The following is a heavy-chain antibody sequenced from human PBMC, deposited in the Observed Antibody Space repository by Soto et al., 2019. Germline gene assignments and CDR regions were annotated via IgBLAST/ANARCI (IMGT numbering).Heavy chain of an antibody. CDR3: VGELSSRRLDY. Sequence: QVQLVDSGGGMVQPGTSLRLSCAASGFIFSNHAMHRVRQAPGKGLEWVAGIAYDGSSQYYADSVRGRFTISRDNSRNTLYLQMSSLRVEDTAVYYCVGELSSRRLDYWGQGTLVTVSS. J-gene: IGHJ4*02. CDR2: IAYDGSSQ. D-gene: IGHD3-16*02. V-gene: IGHV3-30-3*01. CDR1: GFIFSNHA.